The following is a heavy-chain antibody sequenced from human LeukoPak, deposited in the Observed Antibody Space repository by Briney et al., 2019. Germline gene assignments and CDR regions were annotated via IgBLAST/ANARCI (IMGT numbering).Heavy chain of an antibody. CDR3: ARGGRTAGDAFDI. CDR1: GYTFTIYG. J-gene: IGHJ3*02. Sequence: ASVKVSCKASGYTFTIYGITCVRQAPGQGPEWMGWISAYSGDTAYAQKLEGRVTMTTDTSTRTVYLELRSLRSDDTAVYYCARGGRTAGDAFDIWGQGTMVTVSS. V-gene: IGHV1-18*01. CDR2: ISAYSGDT. D-gene: IGHD6-13*01.